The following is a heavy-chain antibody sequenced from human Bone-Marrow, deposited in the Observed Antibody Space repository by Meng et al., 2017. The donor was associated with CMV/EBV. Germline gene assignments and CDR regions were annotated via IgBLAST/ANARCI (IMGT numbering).Heavy chain of an antibody. CDR1: GFTFSNYA. CDR3: AKDIWRHYYYYGMDV. D-gene: IGHD2-21*01. CDR2: ISGSGGRT. V-gene: IGHV3-23*01. J-gene: IGHJ6*02. Sequence: GESLKISCAASGFTFSNYAMSWVRQAPGKGLEWVSGISGSGGRTQYADSVMGRFTISRDNSKNTLYLQMNSLRAEDMALYYCAKDIWRHYYYYGMDVWGQGTTVTVSS.